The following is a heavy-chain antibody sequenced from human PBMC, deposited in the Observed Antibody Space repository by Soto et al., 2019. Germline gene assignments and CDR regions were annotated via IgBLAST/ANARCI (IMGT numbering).Heavy chain of an antibody. CDR1: GISILSHY. CDR2: IYYSGST. CDR3: ARRYGSFFDI. D-gene: IGHD3-10*01. V-gene: IGHV4-59*08. Sequence: SDTLSLTCTILGISILSHYWSWIRQPPGKGLEWIGYIYYSGSTNYNPSLKSRVTISVDTSKNQFSLKLSSVTAADTAVYYCARRYGSFFDIWGQGTMVT. J-gene: IGHJ3*02.